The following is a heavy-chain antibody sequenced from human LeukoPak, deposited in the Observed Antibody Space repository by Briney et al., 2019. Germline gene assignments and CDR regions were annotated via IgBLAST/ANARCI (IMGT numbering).Heavy chain of an antibody. CDR3: AKDRNDWKQGIDS. D-gene: IGHD1-1*01. J-gene: IGHJ4*02. Sequence: GGSLRLSCPASGFIFSDHAMNWVRQAPGKGLEWVSIISARDGRTYYADSVKGRFTISRDNSKNTLYLQMSSLRVEDTAVYYCAKDRNDWKQGIDSWGQGTLVTVST. CDR2: ISARDGRT. V-gene: IGHV3-23*01. CDR1: GFIFSDHA.